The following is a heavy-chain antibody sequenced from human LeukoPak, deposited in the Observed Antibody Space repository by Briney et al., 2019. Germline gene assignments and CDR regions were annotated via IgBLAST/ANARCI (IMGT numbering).Heavy chain of an antibody. CDR2: ISWNSGSI. V-gene: IGHV3-9*01. D-gene: IGHD4-17*01. Sequence: GRSLRLSCAASGFTFDDYATHWVRQAPGKGLEWVSGISWNSGSIGYADSVKGRFTISRDNAKNSLYLQMNSLRAEDTALYYCAKVYGDYDHDAFDIWGQGTMVTVSS. CDR1: GFTFDDYA. J-gene: IGHJ3*02. CDR3: AKVYGDYDHDAFDI.